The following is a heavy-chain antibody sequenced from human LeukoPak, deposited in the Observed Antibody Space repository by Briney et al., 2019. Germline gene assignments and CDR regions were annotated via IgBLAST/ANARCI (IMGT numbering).Heavy chain of an antibody. J-gene: IGHJ4*02. CDR2: ISSSSSYI. CDR3: ARDYGDYDDDY. V-gene: IGHV3-21*01. Sequence: GGSLRLSCTASGFIVSSNYMTWVRQAPGKGLEWVSSISSSSSYIYYADSVKGRFTISRDNAKNSLFLQMNSLRAEDTAVYYCARDYGDYDDDYWGQGTLVTVSS. D-gene: IGHD4-17*01. CDR1: GFIVSSNY.